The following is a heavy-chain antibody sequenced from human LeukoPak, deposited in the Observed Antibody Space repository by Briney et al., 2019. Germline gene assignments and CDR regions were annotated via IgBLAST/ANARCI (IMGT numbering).Heavy chain of an antibody. J-gene: IGHJ4*02. CDR2: ISGSGGST. CDR3: AKDRNTMVRGVIYPPY. CDR1: GFTFSSYA. Sequence: PGGSLRLSCAASGFTFSSYAMSWVRQAPGKGLEWVSAISGSGGSTYYADSVKGRFTISRDNSKNTLYLQMNSLRAEDTAVYYCAKDRNTMVRGVIYPPYWGQGTLVTVSS. D-gene: IGHD3-10*01. V-gene: IGHV3-23*01.